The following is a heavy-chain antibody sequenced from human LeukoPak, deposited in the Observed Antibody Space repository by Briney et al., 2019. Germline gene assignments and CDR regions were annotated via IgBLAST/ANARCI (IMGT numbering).Heavy chain of an antibody. D-gene: IGHD2-15*01. V-gene: IGHV3-23*01. CDR2: IFGSGGSP. J-gene: IGHJ4*02. CDR1: GFTFNSYA. Sequence: RGSLRLSCAASGFTFNSYAMYWVRQALGKGLEWISGIFGSGGSPHYADSVKGRFTISRDNSQEIVYLQLDSLRVEDTALYYCGKTTVGYSSGRYPGWPVDYWGQGALVTVSS. CDR3: GKTTVGYSSGRYPGWPVDY.